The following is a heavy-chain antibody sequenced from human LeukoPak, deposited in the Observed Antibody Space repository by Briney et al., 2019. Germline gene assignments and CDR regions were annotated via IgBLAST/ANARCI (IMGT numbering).Heavy chain of an antibody. CDR1: GGPISSGDYY. V-gene: IGHV4-30-4*08. Sequence: PSETLSLTCTVPGGPISSGDYYWSWIRQPPGKGLEWIGHIYHRGCTYYNPALKSRVTISVDTSKNQFSLKLSSVTAADTAVYYCASPVVVGGYQLRRGDYWGQGTLVTVSS. CDR2: IYHRGCT. CDR3: ASPVVVGGYQLRRGDY. J-gene: IGHJ4*02. D-gene: IGHD2-2*01.